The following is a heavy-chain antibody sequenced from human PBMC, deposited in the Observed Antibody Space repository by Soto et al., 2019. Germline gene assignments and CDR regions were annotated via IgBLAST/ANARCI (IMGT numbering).Heavy chain of an antibody. V-gene: IGHV4-59*01. CDR2: ISSSVNT. Sequence: PXATLSLTCTVSDGSISNFYWSWIRQPPGKGLEWIGYISSSVNTNYNPSLKSRVSISVDTSKNQFSLNLTSVTAADTAVYYRARAPMVLTRSYFDSWGQGTPVTVSS. CDR1: DGSISNFY. CDR3: ARAPMVLTRSYFDS. D-gene: IGHD3-22*01. J-gene: IGHJ4*02.